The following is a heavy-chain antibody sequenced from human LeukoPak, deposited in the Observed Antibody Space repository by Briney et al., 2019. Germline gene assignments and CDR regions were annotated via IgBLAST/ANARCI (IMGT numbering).Heavy chain of an antibody. Sequence: SETLSLTCTVSGDSTNAYYWGWIRQSPGKGLQYIGYIYYTGGTHYSPSLHSRVTMPIDTSKNQFSLKLHSVTAADTAMYYCARVRDGPRGTHFDFWGQGTLVTVSS. CDR2: IYYTGGT. V-gene: IGHV4-59*01. CDR3: ARVRDGPRGTHFDF. D-gene: IGHD3-10*01. CDR1: GDSTNAYY. J-gene: IGHJ4*02.